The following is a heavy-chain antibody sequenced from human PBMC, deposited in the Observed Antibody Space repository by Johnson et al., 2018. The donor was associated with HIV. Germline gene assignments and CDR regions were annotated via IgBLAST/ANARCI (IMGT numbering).Heavy chain of an antibody. D-gene: IGHD3-10*01. J-gene: IGHJ3*02. CDR1: GFTFSSYA. V-gene: IGHV3-30-3*01. Sequence: QVQLVESGGGVVQPGRSLRLSCAASGFTFSSYAMHWVRQAPGKGLEWVAVISYDGSNKYYADSVKGRFTISRDNSKNTLYLQMNSLRAEDTAVYYCAREGFWGSGPYVAFDIWGQWTMVTVSS. CDR3: AREGFWGSGPYVAFDI. CDR2: ISYDGSNK.